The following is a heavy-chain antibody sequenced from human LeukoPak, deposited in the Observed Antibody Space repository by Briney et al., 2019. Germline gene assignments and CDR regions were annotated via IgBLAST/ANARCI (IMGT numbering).Heavy chain of an antibody. Sequence: GGSLRLSCAASGFTVSSNYMNWVRQAPGKGLEWVSLIYSGGNTYYADSVKGRFTISRDNSQNTLYLQMNSLRPEDTAVYYCARLLYYYDSSIYQRYFDYWGQGTLVTVSS. CDR3: ARLLYYYDSSIYQRYFDY. CDR1: GFTVSSNY. V-gene: IGHV3-53*05. CDR2: IYSGGNT. J-gene: IGHJ4*02. D-gene: IGHD3-22*01.